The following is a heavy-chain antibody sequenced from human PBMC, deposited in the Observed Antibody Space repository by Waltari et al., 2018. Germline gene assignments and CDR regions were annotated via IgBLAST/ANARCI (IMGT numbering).Heavy chain of an antibody. V-gene: IGHV3-11*01. D-gene: IGHD4-17*01. CDR2: IGTGGGSI. J-gene: IGHJ4*02. CDR1: GFSFDDHY. CDR3: AADNGYGDYGFVAY. Sequence: QEQLLESGGDLVKPGGSLRLSCVARGFSFDDHYMSWIRQSPGEGLAWVSYIGTGGGSIYNADSVMGRFTISRDNTKNSLYLQMDYLEPEDTAIYYCAADNGYGDYGFVAYWGQGTMVTVSS.